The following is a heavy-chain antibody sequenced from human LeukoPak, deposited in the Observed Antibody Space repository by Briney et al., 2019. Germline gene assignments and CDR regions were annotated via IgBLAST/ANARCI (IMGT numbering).Heavy chain of an antibody. CDR1: GFTFSSYG. CDR2: ISDDGRRK. CDR3: AKRPSDYGDYVSYFDY. V-gene: IGHV3-30*18. D-gene: IGHD4-17*01. J-gene: IGHJ4*02. Sequence: GGSLRLSCAASGFTFSSYGMHWVRQAPGKGLEWVGVISDDGRRKDYADSVKGRFTISRDNSKDTLYLQMNSLRAEDTAVYYCAKRPSDYGDYVSYFDYWGQGTLVTVSS.